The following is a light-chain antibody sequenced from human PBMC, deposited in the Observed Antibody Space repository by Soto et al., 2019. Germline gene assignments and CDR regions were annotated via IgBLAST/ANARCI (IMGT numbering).Light chain of an antibody. CDR1: SSDVGGYNY. CDR3: SSYTSSSTLV. V-gene: IGLV2-14*03. J-gene: IGLJ2*01. CDR2: DVS. Sequence: QSVLTQPASVSGSPGQSITISCTGTSSDVGGYNYGSWYQQHPGKAPKLMIYDVSKRPTGVSNRFSGAKSGNTASLTISGLQAEDEADYDCSSYTSSSTLVFGGGTQLTVL.